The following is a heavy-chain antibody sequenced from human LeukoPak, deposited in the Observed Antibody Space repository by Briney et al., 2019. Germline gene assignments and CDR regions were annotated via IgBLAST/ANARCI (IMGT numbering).Heavy chain of an antibody. J-gene: IGHJ3*02. CDR1: GYSFSDYW. D-gene: IGHD6-19*01. CDR2: IYPGDSDT. CDR3: ARRETPKNYIAVADNDAFDI. V-gene: IGHV5-51*01. Sequence: GESLKISCKGSGYSFSDYWIGWVRQMPGRGLEWMGIIYPGDSDTRYSPSFQGQVTISADQSITTAYLQWTSLKASDTAMYYCARRETPKNYIAVADNDAFDIWGQGTMVTVSS.